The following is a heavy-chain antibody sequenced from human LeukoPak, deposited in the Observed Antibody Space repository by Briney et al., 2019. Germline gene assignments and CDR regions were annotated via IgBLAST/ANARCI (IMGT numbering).Heavy chain of an antibody. D-gene: IGHD1-26*01. CDR2: INPSGGST. Sequence: GASVKVSYKASGYTLTSYYMHWVRQAPGQGLEWMGIINPSGGSTTYAQKFQGRVTMTRDTSTSTVYMELSSLRSEETALYYCARGRAVGVRAGFDYWGQGTLVTVSS. CDR3: ARGRAVGVRAGFDY. V-gene: IGHV1-46*03. CDR1: GYTLTSYY. J-gene: IGHJ4*02.